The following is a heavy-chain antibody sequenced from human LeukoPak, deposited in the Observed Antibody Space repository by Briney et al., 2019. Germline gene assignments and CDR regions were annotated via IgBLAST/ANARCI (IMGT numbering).Heavy chain of an antibody. CDR1: GFTLGSHD. V-gene: IGHV3-13*01. D-gene: IGHD5-18*01. J-gene: IGHJ4*02. CDR3: VREARGYHYTYFDY. CDR2: IASGFQT. Sequence: PGGSLRLSCTASGFTLGSHDMHWVRHTTGEGLQGVAAIASGFQTFYAGSVKGRFTFSREDAKKSLYLQMNSLRAGDTAVYYCVREARGYHYTYFDYWGQGTLVTVSS.